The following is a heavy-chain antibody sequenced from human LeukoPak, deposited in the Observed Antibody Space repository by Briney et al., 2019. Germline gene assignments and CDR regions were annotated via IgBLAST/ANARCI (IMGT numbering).Heavy chain of an antibody. CDR1: VSSGSISSSAFY. CDR2: IYYSGST. CDR3: ARDPLNRGGYFDY. J-gene: IGHJ4*02. V-gene: IGHV4-39*01. Sequence: PSETLSLTCTVYVSSGSISSSAFYWGWIRQPPGKGLEWIGSIYYSGSTYYNPSLKSRVTISVDTSKNQFSLKVSSVTAADTAVYYCARDPLNRGGYFDYWGQGTLVTVSS.